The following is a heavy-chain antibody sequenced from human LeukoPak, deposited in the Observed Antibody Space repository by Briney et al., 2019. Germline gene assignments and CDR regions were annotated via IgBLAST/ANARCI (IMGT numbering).Heavy chain of an antibody. D-gene: IGHD6-19*01. J-gene: IGHJ4*02. V-gene: IGHV1-46*01. Sequence: ASVKVSCKASGYTFTSYYMHWVRQAPGQGLEWMGIINPGGGSTSYAQKFQGRVTMTRDTSTSTVYMELSSLRSEDTAVYYCASRRLDSSGWYALGDWGQGTLVTVSS. CDR2: INPGGGST. CDR1: GYTFTSYY. CDR3: ASRRLDSSGWYALGD.